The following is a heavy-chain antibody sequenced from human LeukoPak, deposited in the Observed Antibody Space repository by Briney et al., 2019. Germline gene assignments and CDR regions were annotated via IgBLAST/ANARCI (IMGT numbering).Heavy chain of an antibody. CDR1: GGSFSGYY. D-gene: IGHD3-10*01. Sequence: KASETLSLTCAVYGGSFSGYYWSWIRQPPGKGLEWIGEINHSGGTNYNPSLKSRVTISVDTSKNQFSLKLSSVTAADTAVYYCARGGGLWFVDYWGQGTLVTVSS. CDR3: ARGGGLWFVDY. V-gene: IGHV4-34*01. CDR2: INHSGGT. J-gene: IGHJ4*02.